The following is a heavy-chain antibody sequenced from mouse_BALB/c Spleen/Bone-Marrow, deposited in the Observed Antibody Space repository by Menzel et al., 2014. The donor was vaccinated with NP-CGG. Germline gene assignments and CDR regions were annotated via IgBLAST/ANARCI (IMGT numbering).Heavy chain of an antibody. V-gene: IGHV1-69*02. J-gene: IGHJ3*01. CDR3: ARTAY. CDR2: IGPSDSET. Sequence: QVQLKESGAELVKPGAPVKLSCKASGYTFTDYWMNWVKQRPGRGLEWIGRIGPSDSETHYNQKFKDKATLTVDKSSTTAYIQLSNLTSEDSAVYYCARTAYWGQGTLVTVSA. CDR1: GYTFTDYW.